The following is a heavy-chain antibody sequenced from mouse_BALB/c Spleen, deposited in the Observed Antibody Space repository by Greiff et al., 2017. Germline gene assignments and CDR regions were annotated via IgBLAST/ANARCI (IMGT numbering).Heavy chain of an antibody. Sequence: EVQLQQSGPSLVKPSQTLSLTCSVTGDSITSGYWNWIRKLPGNKLEYMGYISYSGSTYYNPSLKSRISITRDTSKNQYYLQLNSVTTEDTATYYCARWGYGYDYDGYWYFDVWGAGTTVTVSS. J-gene: IGHJ1*01. D-gene: IGHD2-4*01. CDR2: ISYSGST. CDR1: GDSITSGY. CDR3: ARWGYGYDYDGYWYFDV. V-gene: IGHV3-8*02.